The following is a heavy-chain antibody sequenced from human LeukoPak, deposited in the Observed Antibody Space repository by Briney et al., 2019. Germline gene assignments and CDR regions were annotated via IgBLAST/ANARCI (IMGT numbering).Heavy chain of an antibody. D-gene: IGHD5-18*01. CDR3: ARYHEGAGYSYGNSYYYYYMDV. CDR1: GYTFTGYY. Sequence: ASVKVSCKASGYTFTGYYMHWVRQAPGQGLEWMGRVNPNSGGTNYAQKFQGRVTMTRDTSISTAYMELSRLRSDDTAVYYCARYHEGAGYSYGNSYYYYYMDVWGKGTTVTVSS. V-gene: IGHV1-2*06. CDR2: VNPNSGGT. J-gene: IGHJ6*03.